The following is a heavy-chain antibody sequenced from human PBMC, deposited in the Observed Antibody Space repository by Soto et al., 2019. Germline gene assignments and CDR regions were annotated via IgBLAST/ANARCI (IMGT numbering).Heavy chain of an antibody. CDR3: ARQQQLASRPLYYYYGLGV. CDR1: GCTNSIYT. D-gene: IGHD6-13*01. J-gene: IGHJ6*02. CDR2: IIPILGIA. V-gene: IGHV1-69*02. Sequence: KLACKGSGCTNSIYTISRLRMENKQGLEWMGRIIPILGIANYAQKFQGRVTITADKSTSTAYMELNSLRDEDTAVYYCARQQQLASRPLYYYYGLGVWGQGSTVTVSS.